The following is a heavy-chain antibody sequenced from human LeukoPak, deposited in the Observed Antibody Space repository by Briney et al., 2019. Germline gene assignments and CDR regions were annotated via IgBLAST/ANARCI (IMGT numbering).Heavy chain of an antibody. Sequence: GGSLRLSCAASGPTFSSYATSWVRQAPGKGLEWVSAISGSGGSTYYADSVKGRFTISRDNSKNTLYLQMNSLRAEDTAVYYCAKDLGPIALNWFDPWGQGTLVTVSS. CDR1: GPTFSSYA. CDR3: AKDLGPIALNWFDP. D-gene: IGHD6-13*01. CDR2: ISGSGGST. V-gene: IGHV3-23*01. J-gene: IGHJ5*02.